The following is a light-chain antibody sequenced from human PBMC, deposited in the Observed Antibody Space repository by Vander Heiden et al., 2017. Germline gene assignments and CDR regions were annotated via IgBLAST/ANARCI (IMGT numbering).Light chain of an antibody. Sequence: EIVLTQSPATLSLSPGERATLSCRASQSVNNYLAWFQHKPGQTPRLLIYDASNRATGVPARYSGSGSGTDFTLTISSLEPEDFAVYYCQQCSNWPLTFGPGTKVDIK. V-gene: IGKV3-11*01. CDR3: QQCSNWPLT. CDR2: DAS. CDR1: QSVNNY. J-gene: IGKJ3*01.